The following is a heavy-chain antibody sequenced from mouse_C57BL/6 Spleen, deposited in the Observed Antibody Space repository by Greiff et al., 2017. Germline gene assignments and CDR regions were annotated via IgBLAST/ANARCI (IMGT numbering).Heavy chain of an antibody. J-gene: IGHJ2*01. CDR1: GYTFTDYE. V-gene: IGHV1-15*01. D-gene: IGHD2-3*01. Sequence: QVQLKQSGAELVRPGASVTLSCKASGYTFTDYEMHWVKQTPVHGLEWIGAIDPETGGTAYNQKFKGKAILTADKSSSTAYMELRSLTSEDSAVYYCTGIYDGYYGGYWGQGTTLTVSS. CDR3: TGIYDGYYGGY. CDR2: IDPETGGT.